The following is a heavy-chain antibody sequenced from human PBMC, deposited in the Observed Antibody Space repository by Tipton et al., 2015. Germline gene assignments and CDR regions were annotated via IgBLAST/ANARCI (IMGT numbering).Heavy chain of an antibody. CDR2: IYYTGST. V-gene: IGHV4-59*01. CDR3: ARLVNGDHAGWFDP. D-gene: IGHD2-21*02. Sequence: TLSLTCTVSGGSISSYHWSWIRQPPGKGLEWIGYIYYTGSTNYNPSLKGRVTISVDTAKNQFSLNLTSVTAADTAVYFCARLVNGDHAGWFDPWGQGTLVTVSS. J-gene: IGHJ5*02. CDR1: GGSISSYH.